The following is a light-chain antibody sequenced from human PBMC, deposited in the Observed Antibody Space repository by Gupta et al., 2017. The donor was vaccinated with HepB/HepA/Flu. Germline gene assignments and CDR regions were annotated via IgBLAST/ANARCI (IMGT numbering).Light chain of an antibody. V-gene: IGKV1-39*01. J-gene: IGKJ3*01. Sequence: DIQMTQSPSSLSASAGDRVTITCRASQSISSILNWYQQKPGKAPKLLIYAASSLQSGVPSRFSGSGSGTDFTLTISSLQPEDFATYYCQQSYSTPLFTFGHGTKVDIK. CDR3: QQSYSTPLFT. CDR1: QSISSI. CDR2: AAS.